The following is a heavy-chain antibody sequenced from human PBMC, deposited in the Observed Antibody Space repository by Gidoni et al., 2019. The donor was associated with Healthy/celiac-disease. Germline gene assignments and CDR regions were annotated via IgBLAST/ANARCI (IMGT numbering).Heavy chain of an antibody. CDR2: INHSGST. Sequence: QVQLQQWGAGLLKPSETLSLTCAVYGGSFSGSYWSWIRQPPGKGLEWIGEINHSGSTNYNPSLKSRVTISVDTSKNQFSLKLSSVTAADTAVYYCARVYYRRGWELVPPRGFDYWGQGTLVTVSS. D-gene: IGHD1-26*01. V-gene: IGHV4-34*01. CDR3: ARVYYRRGWELVPPRGFDY. CDR1: GGSFSGSY. J-gene: IGHJ4*02.